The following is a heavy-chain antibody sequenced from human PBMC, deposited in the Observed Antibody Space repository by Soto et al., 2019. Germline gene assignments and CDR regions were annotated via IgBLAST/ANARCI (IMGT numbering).Heavy chain of an antibody. J-gene: IGHJ5*02. D-gene: IGHD2-15*01. CDR3: ARVAVAARPRWYNWFDP. CDR2: MNPNSGET. V-gene: IGHV1-8*01. CDR1: GYTFTDYD. Sequence: ASVKVSCKTSGYTFTDYDISWVRQATGQGLEWIGWMNPNSGETGYAQKFQGRVTMTRSASLSTAYLELSSLRSEDTAVYYCARVAVAARPRWYNWFDPWGQGTLVTVSS.